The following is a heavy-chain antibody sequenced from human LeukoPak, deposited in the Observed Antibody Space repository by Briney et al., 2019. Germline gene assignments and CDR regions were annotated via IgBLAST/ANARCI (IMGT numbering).Heavy chain of an antibody. CDR2: IIPIFGTA. V-gene: IGHV1-69*13. D-gene: IGHD2-15*01. CDR1: GGTFSSYA. CDR3: ARERRGGPSDYYYYYYMDV. Sequence: VKVSCKASGGTFSSYAISWVRQAPGQGLEWMGGIIPIFGTANYAQKFQGRVTITADKSTSTAYMELSSLRSDDTAVYYCARERRGGPSDYYYYYYMDVWGKGTTVTVSS. J-gene: IGHJ6*03.